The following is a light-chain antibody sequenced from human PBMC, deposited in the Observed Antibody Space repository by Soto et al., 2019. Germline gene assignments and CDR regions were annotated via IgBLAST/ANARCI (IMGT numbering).Light chain of an antibody. J-gene: IGKJ2*01. CDR3: QQSFSTPYT. CDR2: GAS. CDR1: QSVRSN. Sequence: EIVMTQSPATLSVSPGERATLSCRASQSVRSNLAWYQQKPGQAPRLLFYGASTRAAGIPARFSGSGSGTDFTLTISSLQTEDFAVYYCQQSFSTPYTFGQGTELEI. V-gene: IGKV3-15*01.